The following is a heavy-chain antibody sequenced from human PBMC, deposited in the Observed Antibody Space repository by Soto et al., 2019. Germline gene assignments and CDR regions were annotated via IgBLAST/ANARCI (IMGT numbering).Heavy chain of an antibody. V-gene: IGHV1-69*01. D-gene: IGHD3-10*01. CDR1: GGTFSSYA. CDR2: IIPIFGTA. Sequence: QVQLVQSGAEVKKPGSSVKVSCKASGGTFSSYAISWVRQAPGQGLEWMGGIIPIFGTANYEQKFQGRVTITADESTSTAYMELSSLRSEDTAVYYCARDMARYYYGSGSYRPSNWFDPWGQGTLVTVSS. J-gene: IGHJ5*02. CDR3: ARDMARYYYGSGSYRPSNWFDP.